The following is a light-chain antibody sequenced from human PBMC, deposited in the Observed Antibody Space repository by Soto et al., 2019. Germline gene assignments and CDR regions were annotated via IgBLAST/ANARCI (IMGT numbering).Light chain of an antibody. CDR2: EAT. J-gene: IGLJ3*02. CDR3: CSFAGSSTPDWV. V-gene: IGLV2-23*01. Sequence: QSTLTQPASVSGSPGRSITISCTGTSSDIGTYNLVSWYQRYPGKAPKLMIYEATKRPSGVSNRFSGSKSGNTASLTISALQAEDEADYYCCSFAGSSTPDWVFGGGTKLTVL. CDR1: SSDIGTYNL.